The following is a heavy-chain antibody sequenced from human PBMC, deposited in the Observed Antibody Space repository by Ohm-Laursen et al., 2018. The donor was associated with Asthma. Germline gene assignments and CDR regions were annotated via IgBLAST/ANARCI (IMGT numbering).Heavy chain of an antibody. V-gene: IGHV3-30*18. Sequence: RSLRLSCAASGFSFSSYAMHWVRQAPGKGLECVALISYDGSSESYADSVKGRFTISRDNIKNTVHLDMNSLRAEDTAVYHCAKGIVPVYYYGLDVWGQGTTVTVSS. J-gene: IGHJ6*02. D-gene: IGHD1-26*01. CDR2: ISYDGSSE. CDR3: AKGIVPVYYYGLDV. CDR1: GFSFSSYA.